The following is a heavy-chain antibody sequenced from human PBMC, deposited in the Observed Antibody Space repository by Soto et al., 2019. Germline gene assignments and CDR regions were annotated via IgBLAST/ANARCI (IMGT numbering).Heavy chain of an antibody. J-gene: IGHJ4*02. CDR1: GGSISRFGYY. CDR3: ARDRTGTTLAY. Sequence: QVHLQESGPGLVKPSQTLSLTCTGSGGSISRFGYYWSWIRQHPGKGLEWIGYIYYSGSTYYNPSLKSRVTISVDTSKNQFSLKLSSVTAADTAVYYCARDRTGTTLAYWGQGTMVTVS. V-gene: IGHV4-31*03. D-gene: IGHD1-7*01. CDR2: IYYSGST.